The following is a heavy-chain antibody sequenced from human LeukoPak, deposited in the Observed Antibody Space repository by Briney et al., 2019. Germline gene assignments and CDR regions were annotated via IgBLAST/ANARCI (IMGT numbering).Heavy chain of an antibody. V-gene: IGHV3-66*02. CDR2: IYSGGST. CDR1: EFSVGSNY. Sequence: GGSLRLSCAASEFSVGSNYMTWVRQAPGKGLEWVSLIYSGGSTYYADSVKGRFTISRDNSKNTLYLQMNSLRAEDTAVYYCARGSVGFAYWGQGTLVTVSS. CDR3: ARGSVGFAY. J-gene: IGHJ4*02.